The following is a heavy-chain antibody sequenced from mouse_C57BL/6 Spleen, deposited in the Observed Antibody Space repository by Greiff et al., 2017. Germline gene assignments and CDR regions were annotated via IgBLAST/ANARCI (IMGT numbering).Heavy chain of an antibody. CDR2: IRSKSSNYAT. D-gene: IGHD1-1*01. J-gene: IGHJ1*03. CDR1: VFPFNTYA. Sequence: VEGGGGLVQPKGSLNLSCAASVFPFNTYAMHWVRQPPGKGLEWVARIRSKSSNYATYYADSVKDRFTISRDDSQSMLYLQMNNLKTEDTAMYYCVRSYGSSYDWYFDVWGTGTTVTVSS. V-gene: IGHV10-3*02. CDR3: VRSYGSSYDWYFDV.